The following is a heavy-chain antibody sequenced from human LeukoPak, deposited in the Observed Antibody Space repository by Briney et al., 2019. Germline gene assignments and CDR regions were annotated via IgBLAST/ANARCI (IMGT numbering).Heavy chain of an antibody. J-gene: IGHJ3*01. CDR3: ARGGYTYGFDAFDL. D-gene: IGHD5-18*01. V-gene: IGHV4-61*10. CDR2: IYAGGNT. CDR1: RGSPSIGSSC. Sequence: LGSLCLTRGLSRGSPSIGSSCCSSVRQPGGEGLGWIGHIYAGGNTKYHPSRKGGFTLSVGTSKNQFSCKLSSVPPADTAVSVCARGGYTYGFDAFDLWGQGTMLTLSS.